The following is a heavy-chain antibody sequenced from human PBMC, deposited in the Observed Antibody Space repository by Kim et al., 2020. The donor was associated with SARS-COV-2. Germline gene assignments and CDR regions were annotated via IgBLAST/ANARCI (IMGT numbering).Heavy chain of an antibody. D-gene: IGHD2-2*03. J-gene: IGHJ3*02. CDR2: ISWNSGSI. V-gene: IGHV3-9*01. Sequence: GGSLRLSCAASGFTFDDYAMHWVRQAPGKGLEWVSGISWNSGSIGYADSVKGRFTISRDNAKNSLYLQMNSLRAEDTALYYCAKDIGYCSSTSCYFIAFDIWRQGTMVTVSS. CDR1: GFTFDDYA. CDR3: AKDIGYCSSTSCYFIAFDI.